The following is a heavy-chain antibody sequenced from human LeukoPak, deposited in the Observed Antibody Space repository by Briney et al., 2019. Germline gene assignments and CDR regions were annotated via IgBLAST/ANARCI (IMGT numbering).Heavy chain of an antibody. D-gene: IGHD2-2*01. J-gene: IGHJ6*02. CDR3: ARQDNAMDV. Sequence: GGSLRLSCAASGFTFSNYDIHWVRQAPGKGLECVAIISHDGSQKYYGDSLKGRFTISRDNSRNTLYLQMNSLRGEDTAVYYCARQDNAMDVWGQGTTVTVSS. CDR2: ISHDGSQK. V-gene: IGHV3-30*03. CDR1: GFTFSNYD.